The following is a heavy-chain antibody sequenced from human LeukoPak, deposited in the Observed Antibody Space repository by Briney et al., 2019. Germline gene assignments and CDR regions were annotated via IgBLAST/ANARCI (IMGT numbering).Heavy chain of an antibody. CDR1: GYTSTGYY. CDR2: INPNSGGT. J-gene: IGHJ3*02. Sequence: ASVKVSCKASGYTSTGYYMHWVRQAPGQGLEWMGWINPNSGGTNYAQKFQGRVTMTRDTSISTAYMELSRLRSDDTAVYYCARERVAYCGGDCSEGDAFDIWGQGTMVTVSS. D-gene: IGHD2-21*02. CDR3: ARERVAYCGGDCSEGDAFDI. V-gene: IGHV1-2*02.